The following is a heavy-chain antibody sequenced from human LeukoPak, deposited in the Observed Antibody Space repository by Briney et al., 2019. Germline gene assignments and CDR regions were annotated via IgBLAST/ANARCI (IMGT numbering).Heavy chain of an antibody. J-gene: IGHJ4*02. Sequence: ASVKVSCKASGYTFTSYGISWVRQAPGQGLEWMGWINPNSGGTNYAQKFQGRVTMTRDTSISTAYMELSRLRSDDTAVYYCARLPYYDSSESYWGQGTLVTVSS. CDR2: INPNSGGT. V-gene: IGHV1-2*02. D-gene: IGHD3-22*01. CDR3: ARLPYYDSSESY. CDR1: GYTFTSYG.